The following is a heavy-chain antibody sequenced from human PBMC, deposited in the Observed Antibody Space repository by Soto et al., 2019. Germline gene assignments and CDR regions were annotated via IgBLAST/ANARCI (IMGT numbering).Heavy chain of an antibody. V-gene: IGHV3-30*18. D-gene: IGHD6-13*01. CDR2: ISYDGSNK. CDR1: GVTFSSYG. J-gene: IGHJ4*02. Sequence: PGGSLRLSCAASGVTFSSYGMHWVRQAPGKGLEWVAVISYDGSNKYYADSVKGRFTISRDNSKNTLYLQMNSLRAEDTAVYYCAKVDSSRKLIYYFDYWGQGTLVTVSS. CDR3: AKVDSSRKLIYYFDY.